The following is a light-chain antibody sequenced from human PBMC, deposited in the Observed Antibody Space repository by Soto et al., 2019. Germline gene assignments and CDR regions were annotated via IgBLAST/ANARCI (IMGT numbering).Light chain of an antibody. V-gene: IGLV2-14*01. CDR1: SSDVGGYNY. Sequence: QSVLTQPASVSGSPGQSITISCTGTSSDVGGYNYVSWYQQHPGKAPQLMIYEVSNRPSGVSNRFFGSKSGNTASLTISGLQAEDEADYYCSSYRRTSTLVFGGGTKLTVL. CDR2: EVS. CDR3: SSYRRTSTLV. J-gene: IGLJ2*01.